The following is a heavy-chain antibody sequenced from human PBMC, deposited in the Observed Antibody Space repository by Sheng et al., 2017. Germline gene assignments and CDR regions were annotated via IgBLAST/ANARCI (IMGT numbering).Heavy chain of an antibody. V-gene: IGHV3-23*04. J-gene: IGHJ5*02. CDR1: GFTFSSYG. D-gene: IGHD6-19*01. Sequence: EVQLVESGGGLVQPGGTLRLSCAASGFTFSSYGMSWVRQAPGKGLEWVSAISGSGGSTYYADSVKGRFAISRDNSKNTLYLQMNSLRAEDTAVYYCAKDPNDSSAWLSNWFDPWGQGTLVTVSS. CDR2: ISGSGGST. CDR3: AKDPNDSSAWLSNWFDP.